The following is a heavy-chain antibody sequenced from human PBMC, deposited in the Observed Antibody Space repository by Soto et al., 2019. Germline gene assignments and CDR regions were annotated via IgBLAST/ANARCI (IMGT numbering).Heavy chain of an antibody. CDR1: GGSFSGYY. Sequence: QVQLQQWGAGLLKPSETLSLTCAVYGGSFSGYYWSWIRQPPGKGLEWIGEINHSGSTNYNPSLKIRATISVDTAKNQFALEPSSVVAAGAAVNCCGRGCGGYYHCGMDVWGQGTTVTVSS. D-gene: IGHD3-16*01. J-gene: IGHJ6*02. CDR3: GRGCGGYYHCGMDV. CDR2: INHSGST. V-gene: IGHV4-34*01.